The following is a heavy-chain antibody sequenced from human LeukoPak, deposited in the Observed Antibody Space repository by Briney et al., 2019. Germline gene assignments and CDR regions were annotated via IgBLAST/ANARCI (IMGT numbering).Heavy chain of an antibody. Sequence: SVKVSCKASGGTFSSYAISWVRQAPGQGLEWMGRIIPILDIANYAQKFQGRVTITADKSTSTAYMELSSLRSEDTAVYYCARWIPVPAAMFDIWGQGTMVTVSS. CDR3: ARWIPVPAAMFDI. J-gene: IGHJ3*02. CDR2: IIPILDIA. CDR1: GGTFSSYA. D-gene: IGHD2-2*01. V-gene: IGHV1-69*04.